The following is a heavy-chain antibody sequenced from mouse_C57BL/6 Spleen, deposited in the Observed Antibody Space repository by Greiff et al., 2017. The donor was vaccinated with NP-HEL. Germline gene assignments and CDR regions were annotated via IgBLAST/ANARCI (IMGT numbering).Heavy chain of an antibody. CDR2: IWGDGST. V-gene: IGHV2-3*01. CDR3: AKQNYDVPFAY. J-gene: IGHJ3*01. CDR1: GFSLTSYG. D-gene: IGHD2-4*01. Sequence: VQRVESGPGLVAPSQSLSITCTVSGFSLTSYGVSWVRQPPGKGLAWLGVIWGDGSTNYHSALISRLSNSKDNSKSHVFLKLNSLQTDDTATYYCAKQNYDVPFAYWGQGTLVTVSA.